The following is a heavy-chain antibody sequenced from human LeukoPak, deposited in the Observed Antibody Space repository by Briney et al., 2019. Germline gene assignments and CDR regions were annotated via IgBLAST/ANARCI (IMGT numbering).Heavy chain of an antibody. J-gene: IGHJ3*02. CDR1: GYTFTGYY. V-gene: IGHV1-2*02. D-gene: IGHD2-15*01. CDR2: INPNSGGT. Sequence: ASVKVSCKASGYTFTGYYMHWVRQAPGQGLEWMGWINPNSGGTNYAQKFQGRVTMTRDTSISTAYMELSRLRSDATAVYYCAREFRRYCSGGNCYSPLEYAFDIWGQGTMVTVSS. CDR3: AREFRRYCSGGNCYSPLEYAFDI.